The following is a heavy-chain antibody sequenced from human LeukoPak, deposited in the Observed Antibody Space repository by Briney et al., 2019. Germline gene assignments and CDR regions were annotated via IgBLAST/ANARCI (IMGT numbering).Heavy chain of an antibody. CDR1: GFTFDDYA. J-gene: IGHJ3*01. CDR3: AKDKDYAFDV. CDR2: ISWNSGSI. V-gene: IGHV3-9*03. Sequence: GGSLRLSCAASGFTFDDYAMHWVRQAPGKGLEWVSGISWNSGSIGYADSVKGRFTISRDNAKNSLYLQMDSLRAEDMALYYCAKDKDYAFDVWGQGTMVTVSS. D-gene: IGHD3/OR15-3a*01.